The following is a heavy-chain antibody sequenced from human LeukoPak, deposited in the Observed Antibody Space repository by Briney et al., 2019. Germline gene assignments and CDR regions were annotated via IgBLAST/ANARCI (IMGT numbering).Heavy chain of an antibody. CDR1: GFTFRTFG. Sequence: PGGSLRLSCAASGFTFRTFGMSWVRQAPGKGLEWVSSVSPSGGSTYYADSVKGRFTISRDNSKNTLSLQMNSLRAEDTAVYYCATQRGQWSNFDFWARGTLVTVSS. V-gene: IGHV3-23*01. CDR2: VSPSGGST. CDR3: ATQRGQWSNFDF. J-gene: IGHJ4*02. D-gene: IGHD6-19*01.